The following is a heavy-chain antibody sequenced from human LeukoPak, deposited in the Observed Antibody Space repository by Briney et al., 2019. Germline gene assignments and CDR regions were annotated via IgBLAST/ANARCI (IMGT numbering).Heavy chain of an antibody. Sequence: ASVKVSCKASGYTFTSYGISWVRQAPGQGLEWMGWISAYNGNTNYTQKLQGRVTMTTDTSTSTAYMELRSLRSDDTAVYYCARDLKRSSGWYLPGYWGQGTLVTVSS. V-gene: IGHV1-18*01. CDR3: ARDLKRSSGWYLPGY. CDR1: GYTFTSYG. CDR2: ISAYNGNT. J-gene: IGHJ4*02. D-gene: IGHD6-19*01.